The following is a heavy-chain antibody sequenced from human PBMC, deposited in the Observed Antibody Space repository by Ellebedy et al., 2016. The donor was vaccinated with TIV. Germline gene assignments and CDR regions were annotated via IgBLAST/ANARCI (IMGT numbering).Heavy chain of an antibody. CDR2: IKQDGSEK. CDR1: GFTFSSYW. CDR3: AREVDTAAELDYFDY. D-gene: IGHD5-18*01. Sequence: GGSLRLXXAASGFTFSSYWMSWVRQAPGKGLEWVANIKQDGSEKYYVDSVKGRFTISRDNAKNSLYLQMNSLRAEDTAVYYCAREVDTAAELDYFDYWGQGTLVTVSS. V-gene: IGHV3-7*01. J-gene: IGHJ4*02.